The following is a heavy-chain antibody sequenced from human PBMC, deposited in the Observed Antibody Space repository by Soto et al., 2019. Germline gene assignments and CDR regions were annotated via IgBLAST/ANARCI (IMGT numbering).Heavy chain of an antibody. D-gene: IGHD3-10*01. Sequence: GGSLRLSCAASGFTFSSYAMSWVRQAPGKGLEWVSAISGSGGSTYYADSVKGRFTISRDNSKNTLYLQMNSLRAEDTAVYYCAKGEHDYYGSGSQNADDAFDIWGQGTMVTVSS. CDR1: GFTFSSYA. J-gene: IGHJ3*02. CDR2: ISGSGGST. CDR3: AKGEHDYYGSGSQNADDAFDI. V-gene: IGHV3-23*01.